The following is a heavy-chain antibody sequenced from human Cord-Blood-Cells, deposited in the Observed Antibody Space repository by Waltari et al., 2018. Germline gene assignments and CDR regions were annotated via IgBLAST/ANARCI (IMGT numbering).Heavy chain of an antibody. V-gene: IGHV4-39*01. J-gene: IGHJ4*02. Sequence: QLQLQESGPGLVKPSETLSLTCTVSGGSISSSSYYWGWIRQPPGKGLEWIGSIYYSGSTYYNPSLKSRVTISVDTSKNQFSLKRSSVTAADTAVYYCARQVWESIDYWGQGTLVTVSS. CDR2: IYYSGST. D-gene: IGHD1-26*01. CDR1: GGSISSSSYY. CDR3: ARQVWESIDY.